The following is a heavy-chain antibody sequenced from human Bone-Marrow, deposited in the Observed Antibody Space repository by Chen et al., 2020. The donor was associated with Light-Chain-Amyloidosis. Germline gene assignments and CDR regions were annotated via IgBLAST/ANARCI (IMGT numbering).Heavy chain of an antibody. CDR3: ARRRDGYNFDY. J-gene: IGHJ4*02. V-gene: IGHV5-51*01. CDR2: IYPDDSDA. Sequence: EVQLEQSGPEGKKPGESLKISWKGSGYTFPNYWIGWVRQMPGKGLEWMGVIYPDDSDARYSPSFEGQVTISADKSITTAYLQWRSLKASDTAMYYCARRRDGYNFDYWGQGTLVTVSS. D-gene: IGHD5-12*01. CDR1: GYTFPNYW.